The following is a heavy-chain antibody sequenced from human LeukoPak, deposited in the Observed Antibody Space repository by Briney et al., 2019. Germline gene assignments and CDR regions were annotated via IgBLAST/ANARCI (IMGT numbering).Heavy chain of an antibody. Sequence: TGGSLRLSCAASGFTFSSYGMSWVRQAPGKGLEWVSAISGSGGSTYYADSVKGRFTISRDNSKNTLYLQMNSLRAEDTAVYYCAKAPDSSGYYPGDWGQGTLVTVSS. J-gene: IGHJ4*02. CDR2: ISGSGGST. D-gene: IGHD3-22*01. CDR3: AKAPDSSGYYPGD. V-gene: IGHV3-23*01. CDR1: GFTFSSYG.